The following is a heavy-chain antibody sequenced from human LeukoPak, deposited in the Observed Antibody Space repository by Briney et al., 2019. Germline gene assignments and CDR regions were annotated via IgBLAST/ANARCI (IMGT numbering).Heavy chain of an antibody. Sequence: PGGSLRLSCAASGFTFSSYSMNWVRQAPGKGLEWVSAISGSGGSTYYADSVKGRFTISRDNSKNTLYLQMNSLRAEDTAVYYCAKGLMGATPWGWFDPWGQGTLVTVSS. V-gene: IGHV3-23*01. CDR1: GFTFSSYS. CDR2: ISGSGGST. D-gene: IGHD1-26*01. CDR3: AKGLMGATPWGWFDP. J-gene: IGHJ5*02.